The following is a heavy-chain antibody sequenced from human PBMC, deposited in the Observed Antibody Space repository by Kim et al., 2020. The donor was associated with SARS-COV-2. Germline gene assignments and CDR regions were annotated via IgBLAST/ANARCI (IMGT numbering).Heavy chain of an antibody. CDR2: ISYVGSNK. D-gene: IGHD3-10*01. V-gene: IGHV3-30-3*01. CDR1: GFTFSSYA. CDR3: AREGITMVQCPVSPPDY. Sequence: GGSLRLSCAASGFTFSSYAMHWVRQAPGKGLEWVAVISYVGSNKYYADSVKGRFTISRDNSKNTLYLQMNILRAEDTAVYYCAREGITMVQCPVSPPDY. J-gene: IGHJ4*01.